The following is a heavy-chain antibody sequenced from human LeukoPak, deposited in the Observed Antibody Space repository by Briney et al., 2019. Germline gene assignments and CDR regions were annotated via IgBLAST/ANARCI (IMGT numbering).Heavy chain of an antibody. CDR2: INPNSGGT. CDR1: GYTFTGYN. J-gene: IGHJ4*02. CDR3: ASISTTDDHHFDY. Sequence: GASVKISCKASGYTFTGYNMHWVRQAPGQGVEWMGWINPNSGGTNYAQKFQGRVTMTRDTSTSTVYMELSSLRSEDTAVYYCASISTTDDHHFDYWGQGTLVSVSS. V-gene: IGHV1-2*02. D-gene: IGHD1-14*01.